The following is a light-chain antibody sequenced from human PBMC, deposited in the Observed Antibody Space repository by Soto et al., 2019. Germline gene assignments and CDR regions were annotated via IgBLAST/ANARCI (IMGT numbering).Light chain of an antibody. V-gene: IGKV3-15*01. CDR2: GSS. Sequence: EIVMTQSPATLSVSPGERATLSCRASQSVSSNLAWYQQKPGQAPRLLISGSSTRATGIQARFSGSGSGTEFTLTISSLQSEDFEVYYCKQYNYWHYTFGQGTKLEIK. J-gene: IGKJ2*01. CDR3: KQYNYWHYT. CDR1: QSVSSN.